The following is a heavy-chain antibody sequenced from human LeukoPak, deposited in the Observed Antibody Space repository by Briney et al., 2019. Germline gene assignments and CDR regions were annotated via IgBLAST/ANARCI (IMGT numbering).Heavy chain of an antibody. CDR2: ISYDGTNK. CDR3: AKRYSSAWDFDN. Sequence: PGRSLRLSCAASGFTFSSYGIHWVRQAPGKGLEWVAAISYDGTNKYYTDSVKGRFTISRDNSQNTVYLQMNGLRAEDTAVYFCAKRYSSAWDFDNWGQGTLVTVSS. J-gene: IGHJ4*02. V-gene: IGHV3-30*18. D-gene: IGHD6-19*01. CDR1: GFTFSSYG.